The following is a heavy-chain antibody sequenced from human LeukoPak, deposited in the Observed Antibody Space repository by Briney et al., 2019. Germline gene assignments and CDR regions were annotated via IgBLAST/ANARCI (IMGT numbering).Heavy chain of an antibody. J-gene: IGHJ4*02. CDR3: ARGGSGWYERYYFDY. CDR2: INPNGGST. D-gene: IGHD6-19*01. V-gene: IGHV1-46*03. Sequence: ASVKVSCKASGYTFTSYYMHWVRQAPGQGLEWMGIINPNGGSTSYAQKFQGRVTMTRDTSTSTVYMELSSLRSEDTAVYYCARGGSGWYERYYFDYWGQGTLVTVSS. CDR1: GYTFTSYY.